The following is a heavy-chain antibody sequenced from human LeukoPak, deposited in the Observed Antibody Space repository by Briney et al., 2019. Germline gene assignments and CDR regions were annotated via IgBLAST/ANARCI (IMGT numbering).Heavy chain of an antibody. CDR1: GFTFSNYA. CDR3: ARQLGYCSDGSCYFDY. J-gene: IGHJ4*02. Sequence: GGSLRLSCAASGFTFSNYAMSWVRQAPGRGLEWVSAISTSGGSTYYADSVKGRFTISRDNSKNTPHLQMNSLRAEDTAVYHCARQLGYCSDGSCYFDYWGQGTLVTVSS. D-gene: IGHD2-15*01. V-gene: IGHV3-23*01. CDR2: ISTSGGST.